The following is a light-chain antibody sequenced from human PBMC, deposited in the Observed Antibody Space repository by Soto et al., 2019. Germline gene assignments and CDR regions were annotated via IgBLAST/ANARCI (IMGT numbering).Light chain of an antibody. CDR1: QGIRNF. Sequence: MTQSPATLSVSPGERATITCRASQGIRNFVAWYQQKPGKAPKLLIYAASTLQSGVPSRFSGSGSGTDFTLTINSLQPEDVATYSCQKYSSVPVFGPGTKVEIK. CDR2: AAS. J-gene: IGKJ3*01. CDR3: QKYSSVPV. V-gene: IGKV1-27*01.